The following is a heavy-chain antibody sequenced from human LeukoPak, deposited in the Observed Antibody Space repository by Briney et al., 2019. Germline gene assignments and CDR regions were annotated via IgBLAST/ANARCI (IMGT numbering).Heavy chain of an antibody. J-gene: IGHJ4*02. CDR2: IYYSGST. V-gene: IGHV4-59*12. CDR1: GGSISSYY. Sequence: SETLSLTCTVSGGSISSYYWSWIRQPPGKGLEWIGYIYYSGSTNYNPSLKSRVTMSVDTSKNQFSLKLSSVTAADTAVYYCARDSSSPGDYFDYWGQGTLVTVSS. CDR3: ARDSSSPGDYFDY. D-gene: IGHD6-13*01.